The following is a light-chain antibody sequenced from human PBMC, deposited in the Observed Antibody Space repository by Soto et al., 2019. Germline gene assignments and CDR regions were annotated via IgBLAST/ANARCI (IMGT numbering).Light chain of an antibody. CDR2: GNS. CDR1: SSNIGAGYD. Sequence: QSVLTQPPSVSGAPGQRVTISCTGSSSNIGAGYDVHWYQQRPGTAPKLLIYGNSNRPSGVPDRFSGSKSGTSASLAITGLRAENEADYYCQSYDSHLSGWVFGGGTKLTVL. J-gene: IGLJ3*02. V-gene: IGLV1-40*01. CDR3: QSYDSHLSGWV.